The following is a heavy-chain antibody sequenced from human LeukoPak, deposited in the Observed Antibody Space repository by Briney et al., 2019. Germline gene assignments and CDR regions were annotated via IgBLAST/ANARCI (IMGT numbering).Heavy chain of an antibody. J-gene: IGHJ4*02. D-gene: IGHD2-21*02. CDR2: INWNGGST. Sequence: GGSLRLSCAASGFTFDDYGMSWVRQAPGKGLEWVSGINWNGGSTGYADSVKGRFTISRDNAKNSLYLQMNSLRAEDTALYYCAKDRIAYCGGDCYRLDYWGQGTLVTVSS. CDR1: GFTFDDYG. V-gene: IGHV3-20*04. CDR3: AKDRIAYCGGDCYRLDY.